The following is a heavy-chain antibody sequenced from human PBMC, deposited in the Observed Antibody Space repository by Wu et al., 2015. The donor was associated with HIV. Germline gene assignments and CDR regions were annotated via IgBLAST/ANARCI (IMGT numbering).Heavy chain of an antibody. J-gene: IGHJ5*02. Sequence: VKKPGASVKVSCKASGYTFTSYYMHWVRQAPGQGLEWMGIINPSGGSTSYAQKFQGRVTMTRDTSTSTVYMELSSLRSEDTAVYYCARDEAPGPMARGVSWWFDPWGQGTLVTVSS. V-gene: IGHV1-46*01. D-gene: IGHD3-10*01. CDR3: ARDEAPGPMARGVSWWFDP. CDR2: INPSGGST. CDR1: GYTFTSYY.